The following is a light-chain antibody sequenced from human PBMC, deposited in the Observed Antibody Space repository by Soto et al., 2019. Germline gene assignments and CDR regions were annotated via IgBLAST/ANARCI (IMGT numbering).Light chain of an antibody. CDR3: QQYYNWPLT. CDR1: QSVSNN. CDR2: GAS. Sequence: EIVMTQSPATLSVSPGDSATLSCRASQSVSNNLAWYHQKPGQAPRVLIYGASIRATGVPARFSGSGSGTEFTLTISSLQSEDFALFYCQQYYNWPLTFGQATKVDIK. J-gene: IGKJ1*01. V-gene: IGKV3-15*01.